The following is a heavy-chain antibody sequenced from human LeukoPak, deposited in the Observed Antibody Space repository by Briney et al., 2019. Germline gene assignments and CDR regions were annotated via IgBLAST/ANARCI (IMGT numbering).Heavy chain of an antibody. J-gene: IGHJ4*02. CDR1: GFTFDDYA. Sequence: GGSLRLSCAASGFTFDDYAMHWVRQAPGEGLEWVSGISWNSGSIGYADSVKGRFTISSDNAKNSLYLQMNSLRAEDTALYYCAKWVSSGWYFRDRLYYFDYWGQGTLVTVSS. V-gene: IGHV3-9*01. CDR2: ISWNSGSI. D-gene: IGHD6-19*01. CDR3: AKWVSSGWYFRDRLYYFDY.